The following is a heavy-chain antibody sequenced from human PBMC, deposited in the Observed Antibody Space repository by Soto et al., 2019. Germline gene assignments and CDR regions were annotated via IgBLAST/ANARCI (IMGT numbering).Heavy chain of an antibody. V-gene: IGHV3-33*01. D-gene: IGHD2-21*01. Sequence: QVQLVESGGGVVQPGRSLRLSCAASGFTFSSYGMHWVRQAPGKGLEWVAVIWYDGSSKYYADSVKGRFTISRDNSKNTLYLHMNSLRAEDTAVYYGARDPCGPFDIWGQGTMVTVSS. CDR3: ARDPCGPFDI. CDR2: IWYDGSSK. CDR1: GFTFSSYG. J-gene: IGHJ3*02.